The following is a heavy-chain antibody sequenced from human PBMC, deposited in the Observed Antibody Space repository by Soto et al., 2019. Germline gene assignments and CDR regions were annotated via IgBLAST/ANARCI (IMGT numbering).Heavy chain of an antibody. CDR2: VSGSGGST. J-gene: IGHJ4*02. CDR1: GFTFSSYA. D-gene: IGHD6-13*01. Sequence: EVQLLESGGGLVQPGGSLRLSCAASGFTFSSYAMRWVRQAPGKGLEWVSAVSGSGGSTYYADSVKGRFTISRDNSKNTVYLQMNSLRAEDTDVYYCARRGPGNYFDYCGQGTLVTVSS. CDR3: ARRGPGNYFDY. V-gene: IGHV3-23*01.